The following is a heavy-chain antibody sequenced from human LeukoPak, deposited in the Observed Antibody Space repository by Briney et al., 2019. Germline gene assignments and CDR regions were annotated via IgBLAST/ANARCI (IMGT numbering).Heavy chain of an antibody. CDR2: IYTSGGT. Sequence: PSETLSLTCTVSGGSISSYYWSWIRQPAGKGLEWIGRIYTSGGTNYNPSLKSRVTMSVDTSKNQFSLKLSSVTAADTAVYYCAMVGATGENDYWGQGTLVTVSS. D-gene: IGHD1-26*01. V-gene: IGHV4-4*07. CDR1: GGSISSYY. CDR3: AMVGATGENDY. J-gene: IGHJ4*02.